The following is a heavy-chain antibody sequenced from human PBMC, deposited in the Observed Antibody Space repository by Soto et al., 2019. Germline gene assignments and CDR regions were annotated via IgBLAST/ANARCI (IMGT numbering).Heavy chain of an antibody. CDR3: ARVPTTVTTPGMDV. CDR1: GFTFSSYW. J-gene: IGHJ6*02. Sequence: PGGSLRLSCAASGFTFSSYWMHWVRQAPGEGLMWVSRINPDGSTTSYADSVKGRFTISRDNAKNTLYLQMNSLRVEDTAVYYCARVPTTVTTPGMDVWGQRTTVTVSS. CDR2: INPDGSTT. D-gene: IGHD4-4*01. V-gene: IGHV3-74*01.